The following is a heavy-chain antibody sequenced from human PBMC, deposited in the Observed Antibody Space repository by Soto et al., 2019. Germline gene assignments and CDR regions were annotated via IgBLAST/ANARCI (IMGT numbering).Heavy chain of an antibody. D-gene: IGHD6-6*01. CDR2: MNPNSGNT. Sequence: ASVKVSCKASGYTFTSYDINWVRQATGQGLEWMGWMNPNSGNTGYAQKFQGRVTMTRNTSISTAYMELSSLRSEDTAVYYCVRAGLAARAPTHYYYYYYMDVWGKGTTVTVSS. V-gene: IGHV1-8*01. CDR3: VRAGLAARAPTHYYYYYYMDV. CDR1: GYTFTSYD. J-gene: IGHJ6*03.